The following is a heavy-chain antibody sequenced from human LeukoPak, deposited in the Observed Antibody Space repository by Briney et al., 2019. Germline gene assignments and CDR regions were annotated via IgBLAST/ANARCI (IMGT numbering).Heavy chain of an antibody. CDR1: RFTFISYA. CDR3: ARDWVCFDY. Sequence: GGSLRVSCADSRFTFISYAMSWVRAAPGKGLEWVSSISASGGSPFYADSVKGRFTISRDNSKNTLYLQMNTLRAEDTALDYCARDWVCFDYWGQGTLVTVSS. CDR2: ISASGGSP. D-gene: IGHD2-8*01. J-gene: IGHJ4*02. V-gene: IGHV3-23*01.